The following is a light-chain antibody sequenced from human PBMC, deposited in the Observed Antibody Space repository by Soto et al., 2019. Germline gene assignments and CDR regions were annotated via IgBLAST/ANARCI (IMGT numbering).Light chain of an antibody. CDR2: RNN. CDR3: AAWDDSLSGWV. CDR1: SSNIGSNY. V-gene: IGLV1-47*01. J-gene: IGLJ3*02. Sequence: QAVVTQPPSASGTPGQRVTISCSGSSSNIGSNYVYWYQQLPGTAPKLLIYRNNQRPSGVPDRFSGSKSGTSASLAISGLRYEHEADYYCAAWDDSLSGWVFGGGTKLTVL.